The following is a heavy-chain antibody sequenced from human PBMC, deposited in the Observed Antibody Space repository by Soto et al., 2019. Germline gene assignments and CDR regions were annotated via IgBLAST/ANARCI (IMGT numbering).Heavy chain of an antibody. Sequence: LSLTCTVSGGSISSYYWSWIRQPPGKGLEWIGYIYYSGSTNYNPSLKSRVTISVGTSKNQFSLKLSSVTAADTAVYYCARENYGDYYYYGMDAWGQGTTVTVSS. CDR2: IYYSGST. J-gene: IGHJ6*02. CDR1: GGSISSYY. CDR3: ARENYGDYYYYGMDA. D-gene: IGHD4-17*01. V-gene: IGHV4-59*01.